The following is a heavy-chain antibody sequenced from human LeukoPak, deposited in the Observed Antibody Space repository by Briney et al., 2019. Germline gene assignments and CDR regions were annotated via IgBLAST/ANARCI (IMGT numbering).Heavy chain of an antibody. D-gene: IGHD3-10*01. CDR2: ISSSSYFI. Sequence: GGSLRLSCAASGFTFSGFSMNWVRQVPGKGLEWVSSISSSSYFIYYADSVKGRFTISRDNSKNTLYLQMNSLRAEDTAVYSCAKNGEVLSWFDPWGQGTLVTVSS. V-gene: IGHV3-21*04. CDR3: AKNGEVLSWFDP. J-gene: IGHJ5*02. CDR1: GFTFSGFS.